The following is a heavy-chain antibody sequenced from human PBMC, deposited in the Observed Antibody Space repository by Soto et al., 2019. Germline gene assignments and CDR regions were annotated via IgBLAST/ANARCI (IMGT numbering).Heavy chain of an antibody. V-gene: IGHV4-59*01. CDR2: IYYSGST. CDR3: ARTVYNGNDVGSWYYFDY. CDR1: GGSISSYY. Sequence: KSSETLSLTCTVSGGSISSYYWSWIRQPPGKGLEWIGYIYYSGSTNYNPSLKSRVTISVDTSKNQFSLKLSSVTAADTAVYYCARTVYNGNDVGSWYYFDYWGQGTLVTVSS. D-gene: IGHD1-1*01. J-gene: IGHJ4*02.